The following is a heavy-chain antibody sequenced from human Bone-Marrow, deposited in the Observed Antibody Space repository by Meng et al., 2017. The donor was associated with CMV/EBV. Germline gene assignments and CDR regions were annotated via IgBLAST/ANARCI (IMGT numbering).Heavy chain of an antibody. J-gene: IGHJ4*02. Sequence: QRQLQESVPGLVKPPETLSLTCTVSGGSISSSSYYWGWIRQPPGKGLEWIGTIYYSGSTYYNPSLKSRVTISVDTSKNQFSLKLSSVTAADTAVYYCARSWEGQQPINYWGQGTLVTVSS. V-gene: IGHV4-39*07. CDR3: ARSWEGQQPINY. CDR1: GGSISSSSYY. D-gene: IGHD6-13*01. CDR2: IYYSGST.